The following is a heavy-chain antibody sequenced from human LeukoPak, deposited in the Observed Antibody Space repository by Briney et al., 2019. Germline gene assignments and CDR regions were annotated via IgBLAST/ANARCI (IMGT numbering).Heavy chain of an antibody. Sequence: GASVKVTCKASGYTFTGYYIHWVRQAPGQGLEWMGWINPNSGDTNYAQKFRGRVTMTRDTSISTAYMELSRLRSDDTAVYYCARGGYGGNVIRDYMDVWGKGTTVTVSS. CDR2: INPNSGDT. CDR1: GYTFTGYY. D-gene: IGHD4-23*01. V-gene: IGHV1-2*02. CDR3: ARGGYGGNVIRDYMDV. J-gene: IGHJ6*03.